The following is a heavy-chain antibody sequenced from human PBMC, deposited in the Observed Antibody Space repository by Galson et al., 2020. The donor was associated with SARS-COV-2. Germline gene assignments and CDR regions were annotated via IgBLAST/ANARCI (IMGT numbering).Heavy chain of an antibody. V-gene: IGHV3-23*01. D-gene: IGHD3-9*01. J-gene: IGHJ4*02. CDR2: ISGSGGST. Sequence: GGSLRLSCAASGFTFSSYAMSWVRQAPGKGLEWVSAISGSGGSTYYADSVKGRFTISRDNSKNTLYLQMNSLRAEDTAVYYCANHPYYDILTGYYMNPVYFDYWGQGTLVTVSS. CDR3: ANHPYYDILTGYYMNPVYFDY. CDR1: GFTFSSYA.